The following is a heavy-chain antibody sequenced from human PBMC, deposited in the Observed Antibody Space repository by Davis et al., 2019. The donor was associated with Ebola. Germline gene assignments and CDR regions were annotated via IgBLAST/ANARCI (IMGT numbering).Heavy chain of an antibody. CDR1: GYSFTSYD. V-gene: IGHV1-8*01. CDR2: MNPNSANT. Sequence: AASVKVSCKASGYSFTSYDINWVRQASGQGLESMGWMNPNSANTAFAQKFQGRVTMTRNTSTSTAYMELSGLTSEDTAVYFCARERTNRGFDFWGQGTLVSVSS. D-gene: IGHD7-27*01. J-gene: IGHJ4*02. CDR3: ARERTNRGFDF.